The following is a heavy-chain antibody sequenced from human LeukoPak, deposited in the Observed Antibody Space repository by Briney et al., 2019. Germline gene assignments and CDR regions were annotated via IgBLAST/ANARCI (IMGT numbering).Heavy chain of an antibody. V-gene: IGHV3-23*01. CDR3: AKFGGYFDWLLNYGMDV. CDR2: ISGSGGST. J-gene: IGHJ6*02. CDR1: GFTFSSYA. Sequence: GGSLRLSCAASGFTFSSYAMSWVRQAPGKGLEWVSAISGSGGSTYYADSVKGRFTISRDNSKNTLYLQMNSLRAEDTAVYYCAKFGGYFDWLLNYGMDVWGQGTTVTVSS. D-gene: IGHD3-9*01.